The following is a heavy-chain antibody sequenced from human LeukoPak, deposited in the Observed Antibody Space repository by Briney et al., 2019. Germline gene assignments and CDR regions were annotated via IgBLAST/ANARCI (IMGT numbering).Heavy chain of an antibody. Sequence: GGSLRLSCVASGFTFNTYAMTWVRQASGEGLEWVSAIGDSGRSTYYAGSVKGRFTISRDNSKNTLYLQMDSLGAEDTAIYYCARDVRIAAAGLPDCWGQGTLVTVSA. CDR2: IGDSGRST. J-gene: IGHJ4*02. CDR3: ARDVRIAAAGLPDC. CDR1: GFTFNTYA. D-gene: IGHD6-13*01. V-gene: IGHV3-23*01.